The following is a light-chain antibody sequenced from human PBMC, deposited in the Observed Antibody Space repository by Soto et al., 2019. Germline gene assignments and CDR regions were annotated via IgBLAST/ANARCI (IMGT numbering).Light chain of an antibody. CDR3: QQSYSTPRT. V-gene: IGKV1-39*01. J-gene: IGKJ1*01. Sequence: DIQMTQSPPSLSASVGDRVTITCRASQSISSYLNWYQQKPGKAPKLLIYAASSLQSGVPSRFSGSGSGTDFTLTISSLQPEDFATYYCQQSYSTPRTVGQGTKVDIK. CDR2: AAS. CDR1: QSISSY.